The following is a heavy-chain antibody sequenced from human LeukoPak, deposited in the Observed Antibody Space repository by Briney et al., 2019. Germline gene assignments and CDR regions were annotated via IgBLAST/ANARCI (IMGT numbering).Heavy chain of an antibody. D-gene: IGHD5-18*01. CDR1: GFTFSNYA. J-gene: IGHJ4*02. CDR2: ISYDGSNK. Sequence: GGSLRLSCAASGFTFSNYAIHWVRQAPGKGLEWVAVISYDGSNKYYADSLQGRFTISGDNSKNTVYVQMNSLREEDTAVYYCARVGRGYSFKIYYFDYWGQGTLVTVSS. CDR3: ARVGRGYSFKIYYFDY. V-gene: IGHV3-30*04.